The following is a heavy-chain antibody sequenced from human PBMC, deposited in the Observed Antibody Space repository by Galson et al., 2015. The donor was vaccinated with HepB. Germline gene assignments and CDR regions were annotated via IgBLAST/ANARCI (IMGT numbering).Heavy chain of an antibody. CDR3: ATSSDCSGGSCYDMGDDAFDI. CDR2: ISSSSSYI. Sequence: SLRLSCAASGFTFSSYSMNWVRQAPGKGLEWVSSISSSSSYIYYADSVKGRFTISRDNAKNSLYLQMNSLRAEDTAVYYCATSSDCSGGSCYDMGDDAFDIWGQGTMVTVSS. D-gene: IGHD2-15*01. J-gene: IGHJ3*02. CDR1: GFTFSSYS. V-gene: IGHV3-21*04.